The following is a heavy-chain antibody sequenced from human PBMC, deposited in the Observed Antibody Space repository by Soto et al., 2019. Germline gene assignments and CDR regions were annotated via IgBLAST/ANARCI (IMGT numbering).Heavy chain of an antibody. CDR1: GGSISSYY. V-gene: IGHV4-59*01. CDR2: IYYSGST. J-gene: IGHJ6*03. CDR3: ASGYCSGGSCYRYYYYYMDV. Sequence: SETLSLTCTVSGGSISSYYWSWIRQPPGKGLEWIGYIYYSGSTNYNPSLKSRVNISVDTSKNQFSLKLSSVTAADTAVYYCASGYCSGGSCYRYYYYYMDVWGKGTTVTVSS. D-gene: IGHD2-15*01.